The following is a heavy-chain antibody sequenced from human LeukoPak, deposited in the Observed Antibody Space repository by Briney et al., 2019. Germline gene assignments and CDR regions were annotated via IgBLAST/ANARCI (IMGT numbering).Heavy chain of an antibody. D-gene: IGHD2-2*01. CDR2: IYYSGST. J-gene: IGHJ2*01. CDR1: CSSINNYI. Sequence: PSETLSPTSTASCSSINNYIRRLIRPPPREGQEGIGYIYYSGSTNYNPSLKSRVTISVDTSKNQFSLKLSSVTAADTAVYYCARLGRTSYWYFDLWGRGTLVTVSS. CDR3: ARLGRTSYWYFDL. V-gene: IGHV4-59*08.